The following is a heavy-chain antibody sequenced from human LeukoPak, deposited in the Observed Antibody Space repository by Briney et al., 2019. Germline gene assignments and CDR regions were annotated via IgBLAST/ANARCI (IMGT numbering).Heavy chain of an antibody. V-gene: IGHV4-59*12. D-gene: IGHD2-21*01. CDR1: GGSISSYY. J-gene: IGHJ3*02. Sequence: SETLSLTCTVSGGSISSYYWSWIRQPPGKGLEWIGYIYYSGSTNYNPSLKSRVTISVDTSKNQFSLQLNSVSPDDTAVYYCARDAAPYCDSDCYVLDIWGQGTMVTVSS. CDR3: ARDAAPYCDSDCYVLDI. CDR2: IYYSGST.